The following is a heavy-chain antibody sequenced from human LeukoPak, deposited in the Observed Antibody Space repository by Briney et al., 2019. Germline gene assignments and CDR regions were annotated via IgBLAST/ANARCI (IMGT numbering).Heavy chain of an antibody. Sequence: GGSLRLSCAASGFTFSSYAMHWVRQAPGKGLEWVAVISYDGSNKYYADSVKGRFTISRDNAKNSLYLQMNSLRAEDTAVYYCASGLPKYYDFWSATDYWGQGTLVTVSS. CDR1: GFTFSSYA. CDR3: ASGLPKYYDFWSATDY. D-gene: IGHD3-3*01. CDR2: ISYDGSNK. J-gene: IGHJ4*02. V-gene: IGHV3-30-3*01.